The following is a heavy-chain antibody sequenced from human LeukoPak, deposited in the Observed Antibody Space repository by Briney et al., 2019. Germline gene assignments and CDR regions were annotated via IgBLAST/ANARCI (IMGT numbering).Heavy chain of an antibody. V-gene: IGHV3-7*01. J-gene: IGHJ4*02. CDR1: GFTFSTYW. Sequence: GGFLRLSCAASGFTFSTYWMSWVRQAPGKGLEWVANIKQDGSENYYVESVKGRFTISRDNAKNSLYLQMNSLRAEDTAVYYCARNPVGDYWGQGTLVTVSS. CDR3: ARNPVGDY. CDR2: IKQDGSEN. D-gene: IGHD3-16*01.